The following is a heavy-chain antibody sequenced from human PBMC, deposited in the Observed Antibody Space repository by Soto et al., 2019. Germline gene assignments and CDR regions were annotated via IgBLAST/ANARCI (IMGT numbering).Heavy chain of an antibody. CDR1: GFTFSIYS. J-gene: IGHJ4*02. Sequence: EVQLVESWGGLVQPGGTLRLACAAAGFTFSIYSMNWVRQAPGKGLEWVSYISSSSSTIYYADSVKGRFTISRDNAKNSLYLQMNSLRAEDTAVYYCARYPGVADPEGGDYWGQGTLVTVSS. CDR3: ARYPGVADPEGGDY. D-gene: IGHD6-19*01. CDR2: ISSSSSTI. V-gene: IGHV3-48*01.